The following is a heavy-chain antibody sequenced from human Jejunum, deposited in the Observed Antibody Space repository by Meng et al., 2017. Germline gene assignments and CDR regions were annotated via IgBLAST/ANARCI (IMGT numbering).Heavy chain of an antibody. CDR1: GFTFSTFW. J-gene: IGHJ4*02. CDR3: GRGSRGDY. V-gene: IGHV3-7*01. Sequence: GGSLRLSCEASGFTFSTFWMTWVRQAPGKGLEWVANVNQDGSESYYVDSVKGRFTISRDNAKNSLYLQMNRLRAEDTAVYYCGRGSRGDYWGQGTLVTVSS. CDR2: VNQDGSES. D-gene: IGHD3-10*01.